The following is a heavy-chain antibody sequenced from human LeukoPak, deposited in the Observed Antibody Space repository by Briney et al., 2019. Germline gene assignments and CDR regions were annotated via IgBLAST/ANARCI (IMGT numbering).Heavy chain of an antibody. D-gene: IGHD3-3*01. CDR2: IYSSGNT. V-gene: IGHV4-39*01. CDR3: ARHSGLRSPFDP. CDR1: GGSIRSSYYY. Sequence: SETLSLTCTVSGGSIRSSYYYWGWIRQPPGRDLEWIGSIYSSGNTYYNPSLESRVTISVDTSKNQLSLKLTSATAADTSVYYCARHSGLRSPFDPWGQGTLVTVSS. J-gene: IGHJ5*02.